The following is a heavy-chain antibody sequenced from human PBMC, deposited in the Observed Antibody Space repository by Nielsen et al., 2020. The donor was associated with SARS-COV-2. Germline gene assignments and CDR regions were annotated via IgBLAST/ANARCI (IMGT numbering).Heavy chain of an antibody. Sequence: GESLKISCAASGFTFSIYAMHWVRQAPGKGLEWVGRIKSKIDGGTTDYAAPVKDRFTISRDDSKNTVYLDMSSLRTEDTAVYYCATARYCSRTSCSAGTDMFDPWGQGTQVIVSS. CDR2: IKSKIDGGTT. D-gene: IGHD2-2*01. J-gene: IGHJ5*02. V-gene: IGHV3-15*01. CDR1: GFTFSIYA. CDR3: ATARYCSRTSCSAGTDMFDP.